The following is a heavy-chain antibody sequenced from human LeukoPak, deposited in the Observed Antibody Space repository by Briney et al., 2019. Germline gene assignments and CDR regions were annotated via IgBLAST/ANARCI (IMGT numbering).Heavy chain of an antibody. CDR1: GFTFSSYW. CDR2: IKQDGSEK. D-gene: IGHD6-19*01. V-gene: IGHV3-7*01. Sequence: GGSLRLSCAASGFTFSSYWMSWVRQAPGKGLEWVANIKQDGSEKYYVDSVKGRFTISRDNAKNSLYLQMNSLRAEDTAVYYCARVGSIAVAGTGYFDYWGQGTLVTVSS. J-gene: IGHJ4*02. CDR3: ARVGSIAVAGTGYFDY.